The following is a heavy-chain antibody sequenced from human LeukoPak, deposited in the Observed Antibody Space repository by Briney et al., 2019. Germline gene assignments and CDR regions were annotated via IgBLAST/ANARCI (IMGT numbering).Heavy chain of an antibody. Sequence: SETLSLTCTVSGGSISSYYWSWIRQPAGKGLEWIGRIYYSGSTNYNPSLKSRVTISVDTSKNQFSLKLSSVTAADTAVYYCARVRRSPYYYYMDVWGKGTTVTVSS. CDR2: IYYSGST. J-gene: IGHJ6*03. V-gene: IGHV4-4*07. D-gene: IGHD3-16*01. CDR1: GGSISSYY. CDR3: ARVRRSPYYYYMDV.